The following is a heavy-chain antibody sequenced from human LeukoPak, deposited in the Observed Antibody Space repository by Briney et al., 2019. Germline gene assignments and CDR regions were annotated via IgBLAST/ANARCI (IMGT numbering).Heavy chain of an antibody. V-gene: IGHV1-69*01. CDR2: IIPIFGTA. J-gene: IGHJ4*02. CDR3: ARDWGSSGYYNY. CDR1: GGTFISYA. Sequence: SVKVSCKASGGTFISYAISWVRQAPGQGLEWMGGIIPIFGTANYAQKFQGRVTITADESTSTAYMELSSLRFEDTAVYYCARDWGSSGYYNYWGQGTLVTVSS. D-gene: IGHD1-26*01.